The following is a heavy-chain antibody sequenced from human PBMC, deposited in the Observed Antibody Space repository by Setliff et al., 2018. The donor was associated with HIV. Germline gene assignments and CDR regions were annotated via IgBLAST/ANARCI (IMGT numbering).Heavy chain of an antibody. J-gene: IGHJ6*02. V-gene: IGHV4-61*02. CDR3: AREEKLSAVAGTMYYYYAMDV. CDR2: IYISGNT. CDR1: GGSIRSDSYY. Sequence: PSETLSLTCTVSGGSIRSDSYYWTWIRQPAGEGLEWIGRIYISGNTNYNPSLESRVTISVDTSKNQFSLKLSSVTAADTAVYYCAREEKLSAVAGTMYYYYAMDVWGQGTTVTVSS. D-gene: IGHD6-19*01.